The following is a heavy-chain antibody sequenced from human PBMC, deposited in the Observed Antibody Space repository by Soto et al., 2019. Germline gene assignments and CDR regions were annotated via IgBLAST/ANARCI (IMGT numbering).Heavy chain of an antibody. CDR2: INPNSGDT. J-gene: IGHJ6*02. CDR3: ARRFAYYDSSGYKDYYGMDV. D-gene: IGHD3-22*01. CDR1: GYIFSDYY. Sequence: GASVKVSCKASGYIFSDYYMHWVREVPGQGLEWMGWINPNSGDTNYEQKFQGRITMTRDTSINSAYMELKSLRPDDTAVYYCARRFAYYDSSGYKDYYGMDVWGQGTTVTVSS. V-gene: IGHV1-2*02.